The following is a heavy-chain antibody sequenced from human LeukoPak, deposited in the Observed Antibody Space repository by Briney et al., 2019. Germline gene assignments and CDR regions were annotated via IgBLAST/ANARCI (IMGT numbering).Heavy chain of an antibody. CDR2: ISGSGGST. CDR1: GFTFSSYG. V-gene: IGHV3-23*01. CDR3: VKGRGYNYWDGFDI. D-gene: IGHD5-24*01. Sequence: GGTRRLSCAASGFTFSSYGMRWVRQAPGKGLEWVSAISGSGGSTYYADSVKGRFTISRDNSKNTLYMQMNSLGAEDTAVYYCVKGRGYNYWDGFDIWGQGTVVTVSS. J-gene: IGHJ3*02.